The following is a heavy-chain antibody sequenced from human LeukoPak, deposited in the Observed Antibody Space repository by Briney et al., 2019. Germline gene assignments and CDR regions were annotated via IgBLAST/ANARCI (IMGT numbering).Heavy chain of an antibody. Sequence: PGASLQISCKGSGYRFTSYWIGWVRRMPGKGVEWMGIIYPADSDARYSPSFQGQVTISADKSISTVYLQWSSLKASDTAMYYCARLGNYDSSGYYGDYWGQGTLVTVSS. D-gene: IGHD3-22*01. V-gene: IGHV5-51*01. CDR1: GYRFTSYW. CDR3: ARLGNYDSSGYYGDY. J-gene: IGHJ4*02. CDR2: IYPADSDA.